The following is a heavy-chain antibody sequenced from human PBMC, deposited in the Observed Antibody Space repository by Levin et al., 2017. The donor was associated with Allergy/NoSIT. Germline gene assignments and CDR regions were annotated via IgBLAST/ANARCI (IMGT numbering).Heavy chain of an antibody. J-gene: IGHJ4*02. CDR1: GFSVSNHY. CDR3: TKGHYSGVYQ. CDR2: IYSDGST. V-gene: IGHV3-53*01. Sequence: GGSLRLSCAASGFSVSNHYMTWVRQGPGKGLECVSVIYSDGSTYYADSVRGRFTISRDSFRNTLSLQMNSPRDDDTAVYYCTKGHYSGVYQWGQGTLVTVSS. D-gene: IGHD2-2*01.